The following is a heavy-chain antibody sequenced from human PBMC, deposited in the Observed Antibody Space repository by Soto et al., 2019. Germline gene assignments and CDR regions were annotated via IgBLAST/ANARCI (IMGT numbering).Heavy chain of an antibody. CDR3: ARAHTQLWFTWNWYFDL. V-gene: IGHV3-30-3*01. Sequence: QVQLVESGGGVVQPGRSLRLSCAASGFTFSSYAMHWVRQAPGKGLEWVAVISYDGSNKYYADSVKGRLTISRDNSKNTLYLQMNSLRAEDTAVYYCARAHTQLWFTWNWYFDLWGRGTLVTVSS. CDR2: ISYDGSNK. J-gene: IGHJ2*01. D-gene: IGHD5-18*01. CDR1: GFTFSSYA.